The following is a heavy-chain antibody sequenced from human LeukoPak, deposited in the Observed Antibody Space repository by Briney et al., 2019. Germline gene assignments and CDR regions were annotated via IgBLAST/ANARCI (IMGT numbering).Heavy chain of an antibody. V-gene: IGHV3-74*01. Sequence: GGSLRLSCAASGFTFNSYWMHWVRHAPGKGLVWVSRISSDGSTTSYADSVKGRFTISRDNAENTLYLQMNSLRAEDTAVYYCARARGYYYDSFDYWGQGTLVTVSS. CDR3: ARARGYYYDSFDY. CDR2: ISSDGSTT. D-gene: IGHD3-22*01. J-gene: IGHJ4*02. CDR1: GFTFNSYW.